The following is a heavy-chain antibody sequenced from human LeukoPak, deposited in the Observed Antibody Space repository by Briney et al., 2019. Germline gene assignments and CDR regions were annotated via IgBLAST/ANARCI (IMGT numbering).Heavy chain of an antibody. Sequence: GGSLRLSCAASGFTFSSYEMNWVRQAPGKGLEWVSYISSSGSTIYYADSVKGRFTISRDNAKNSLYLQMNSLRAEDTAVYYCARMDTAMDSYYFDYWGQGTLVTVSS. CDR2: ISSSGSTI. D-gene: IGHD5-18*01. CDR1: GFTFSSYE. V-gene: IGHV3-48*03. CDR3: ARMDTAMDSYYFDY. J-gene: IGHJ4*02.